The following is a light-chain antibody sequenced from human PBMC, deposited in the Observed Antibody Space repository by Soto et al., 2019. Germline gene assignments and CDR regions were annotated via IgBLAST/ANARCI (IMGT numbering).Light chain of an antibody. CDR1: SSDIGGYNY. CDR3: SSYTSRSTLYV. V-gene: IGLV2-14*01. Sequence: QSALTQPASVSGSPGQSITVSCTGTSSDIGGYNYVSWYQQHPGKAPKLMVYEVTNRPSGVSDRFSGSKSGNTASLTISGLQADDDGYDDCSSYTSRSTLYVFGTGTKLTVL. CDR2: EVT. J-gene: IGLJ1*01.